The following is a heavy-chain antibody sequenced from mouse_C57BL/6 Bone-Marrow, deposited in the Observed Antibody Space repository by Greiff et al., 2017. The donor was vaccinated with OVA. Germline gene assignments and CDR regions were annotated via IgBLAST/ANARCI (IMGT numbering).Heavy chain of an antibody. CDR2: ISSGGSYT. V-gene: IGHV5-6*01. CDR1: GFTFSSYG. Sequence: EVHLVESGGDLVKPGGSLKLSCAASGFTFSSYGMSWVRQTPDQRLEWVATISSGGSYTYSPDSVKGRFTISRDNAKNTLYLQMSSLKSEDTAMYYCALGLVTLAYWGQGTLVTVSA. CDR3: ALGLVTLAY. D-gene: IGHD2-2*01. J-gene: IGHJ3*01.